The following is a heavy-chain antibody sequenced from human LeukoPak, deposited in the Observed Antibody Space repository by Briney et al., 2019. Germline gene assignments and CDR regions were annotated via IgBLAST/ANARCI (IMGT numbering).Heavy chain of an antibody. V-gene: IGHV3-7*01. Sequence: GGSLRLSCAASGFTFSDYWMSWVRQAPGKGLEWVANIRQDGSEKYYVDFVRGRFTISRDNAKNSLYLQMNSLRAEDTAVYYCARRYFDYWGQGTLVTVSS. CDR2: IRQDGSEK. CDR3: ARRYFDY. J-gene: IGHJ4*02. CDR1: GFTFSDYW.